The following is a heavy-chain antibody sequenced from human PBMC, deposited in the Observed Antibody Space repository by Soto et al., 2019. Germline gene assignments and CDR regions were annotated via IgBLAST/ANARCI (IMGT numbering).Heavy chain of an antibody. Sequence: ASVKVSCKASGYTFTSYYMHWVRQAPGQGLEWMGIINPSGGSTSYAQKFQGRVTMTRDTSTSTVYMELSSLRSEDTAVYYCARDCLPYYDFWSGYYTQSRDYYYYGMDVWGPG. CDR2: INPSGGST. J-gene: IGHJ6*02. CDR3: ARDCLPYYDFWSGYYTQSRDYYYYGMDV. CDR1: GYTFTSYY. V-gene: IGHV1-46*01. D-gene: IGHD3-3*01.